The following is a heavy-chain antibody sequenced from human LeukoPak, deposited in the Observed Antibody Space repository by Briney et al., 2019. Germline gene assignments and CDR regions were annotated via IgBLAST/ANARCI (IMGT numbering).Heavy chain of an antibody. CDR1: GGSISSGSYY. CDR3: ARDGLGGKDTFDY. J-gene: IGHJ4*02. CDR2: IYTSGRT. Sequence: SETLSLTCTVSGGSISSGSYYWSWIRQPAGKGLEWIGRIYTSGRTNYNPSLKSRVTISVDTSKNQFSLKLTSVTAADTAVYYCARDGLGGKDTFDYWGQGTLVTVSS. D-gene: IGHD2-15*01. V-gene: IGHV4-61*02.